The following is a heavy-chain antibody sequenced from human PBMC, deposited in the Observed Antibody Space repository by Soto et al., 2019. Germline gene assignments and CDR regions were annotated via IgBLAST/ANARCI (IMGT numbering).Heavy chain of an antibody. CDR2: IIPIFGTA. J-gene: IGHJ6*02. CDR1: GGTFSSYA. V-gene: IGHV1-69*13. Sequence: SVKVSCKASGGTFSSYAISWVRQAPGQGLEWMGGIIPIFGTANYAQKFQGRVTITADESTSTAYMELSSLRSEDTAVYYCASSLILGFGELIYPLPTTPGYGRDVWGQGTTVTVSS. CDR3: ASSLILGFGELIYPLPTTPGYGRDV. D-gene: IGHD3-10*01.